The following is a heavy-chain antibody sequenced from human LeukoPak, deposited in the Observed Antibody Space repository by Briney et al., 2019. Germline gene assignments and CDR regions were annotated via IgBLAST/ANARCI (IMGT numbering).Heavy chain of an antibody. D-gene: IGHD6-19*01. CDR3: ARGVWSSHNKEYFFDY. V-gene: IGHV1-3*01. CDR2: INAGNGKT. CDR1: VFTFSHHA. Sequence: GASVKISCKASVFTFSHHAMNWVRQAPGQRLEWMGWINAGNGKTKYSQKFQDRVTITRDTSASTAYMELNSLRSEDTAVYYCARGVWSSHNKEYFFDYWGQGTLVTVSS. J-gene: IGHJ4*02.